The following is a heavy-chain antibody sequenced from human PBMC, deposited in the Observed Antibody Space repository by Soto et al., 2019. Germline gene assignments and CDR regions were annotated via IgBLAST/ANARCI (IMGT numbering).Heavy chain of an antibody. CDR2: TYYRSKWYN. CDR3: ARVRYCSGGTCYIHFDY. CDR1: GDSVSSNSAA. V-gene: IGHV6-1*01. J-gene: IGHJ4*02. D-gene: IGHD2-15*01. Sequence: SQTLSLTCAISGDSVSSNSAAWSWIRQSPSRGLEWLGRTYYRSKWYNDYAVSVKSRITINPDTSKNHFSLQLNSVTPEDTAVYYCARVRYCSGGTCYIHFDYWGQGTLVTVSS.